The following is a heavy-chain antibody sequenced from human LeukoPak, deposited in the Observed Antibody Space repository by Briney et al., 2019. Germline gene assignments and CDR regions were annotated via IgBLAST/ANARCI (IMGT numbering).Heavy chain of an antibody. CDR1: GFTFSDYY. D-gene: IGHD3-10*01. V-gene: IGHV3-11*04. CDR3: AGTYYYGSGIYDF. J-gene: IGHJ4*02. Sequence: KPGGSLRLSCAASGFTFSDYYMSWIRQAPGKGLEWVSYISSSGSTIYYADSVKGRFTISRDNAKNSLYLQMNSLRAEDTAVYYCAGTYYYGSGIYDFWGQGTLVTVSS. CDR2: ISSSGSTI.